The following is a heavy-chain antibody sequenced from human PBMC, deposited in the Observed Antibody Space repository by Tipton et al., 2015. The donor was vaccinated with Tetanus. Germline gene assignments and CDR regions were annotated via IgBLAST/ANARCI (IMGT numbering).Heavy chain of an antibody. Sequence: QLVQSGGEVKKPGESLKISCKGSGYISTNYWIGWVRQKPGKGLEWMGIIYPGDSDTRYSPSFQGQVTISVDKSINTAYLQWSSLKASDTSVFYCARAHCTDGVCNFDFWGQGALVTVAS. CDR1: GYISTNYW. CDR3: ARAHCTDGVCNFDF. D-gene: IGHD2-8*01. CDR2: IYPGDSDT. V-gene: IGHV5-51*01. J-gene: IGHJ4*02.